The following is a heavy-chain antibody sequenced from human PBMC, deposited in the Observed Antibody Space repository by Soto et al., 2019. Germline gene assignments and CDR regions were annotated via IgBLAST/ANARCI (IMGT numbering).Heavy chain of an antibody. V-gene: IGHV4-59*11. J-gene: IGHJ4*02. D-gene: IGHD2-2*01. CDR2: IFYSGST. Sequence: ETLSLNCTVSGGSISGHYWIWIRQSPGKRLEWIGYIFYSGSTNYNTSLKSRVTLSVDTSKNQFSLRLSSVTAADTAVYYCARVCSSSWSPDYWGQGTLVTVSS. CDR3: ARVCSSSWSPDY. CDR1: GGSISGHY.